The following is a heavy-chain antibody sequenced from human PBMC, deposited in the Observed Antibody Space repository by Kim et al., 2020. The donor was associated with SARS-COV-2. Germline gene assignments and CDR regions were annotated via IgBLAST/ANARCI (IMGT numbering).Heavy chain of an antibody. J-gene: IGHJ5*02. D-gene: IGHD2-15*01. CDR3: ARDLGSGFDP. Sequence: GGSLRLSCAASGFTFSSYAMHWVRQAPGKGLEWVATISYDGSNKYYADSVKGRFTISRDNSKNTLYLQMNSLRAEDTAVYYCARDLGSGFDPWGQGTLVTVSS. V-gene: IGHV3-30*04. CDR2: ISYDGSNK. CDR1: GFTFSSYA.